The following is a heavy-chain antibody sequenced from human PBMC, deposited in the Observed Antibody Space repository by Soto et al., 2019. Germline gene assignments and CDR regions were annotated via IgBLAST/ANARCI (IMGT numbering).Heavy chain of an antibody. Sequence: EVQLLESGGGLVQPGGSLRLSCAASGFSFSSYAMSWVRQAPGKGLEWVSSISHTGGSTYHADSVKGRFTLSRDNSKNTLYLQMNSLRAEDTGVYYCVRGYSIGWYYFDYWGQGTLVTVSS. D-gene: IGHD6-19*01. CDR3: VRGYSIGWYYFDY. CDR2: ISHTGGST. V-gene: IGHV3-23*01. J-gene: IGHJ4*02. CDR1: GFSFSSYA.